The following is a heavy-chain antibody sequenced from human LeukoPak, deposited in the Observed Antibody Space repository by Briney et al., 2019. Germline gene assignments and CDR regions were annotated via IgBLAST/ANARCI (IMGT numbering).Heavy chain of an antibody. D-gene: IGHD6-19*01. J-gene: IGHJ4*02. V-gene: IGHV1-18*04. CDR2: ISAYNGNT. CDR1: GFTFSNYG. CDR3: AEIAVAGTNAFDY. Sequence: GASVKVSCKASGFTFSNYGIHWVRQAPGQGLEWMGWISAYNGNTNYAQKLQGRVTMTTDTSTSTAYMELRSLRSDDTAVYYCAEIAVAGTNAFDYWGQGTLVTVSS.